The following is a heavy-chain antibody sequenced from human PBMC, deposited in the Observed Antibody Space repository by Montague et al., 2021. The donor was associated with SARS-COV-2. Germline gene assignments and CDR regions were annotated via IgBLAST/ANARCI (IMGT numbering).Heavy chain of an antibody. CDR2: IKQDGSEK. J-gene: IGHJ4*02. Sequence: SLRLSCAASGFTLSSYWMSWVRQAPGKGLEWVANIKQDGSEKYYVDSVKGRFTISRDNAKNSLYLQMNSLRAEDTAVYYCARVASSSWAFDYWGQGTLVTVSS. CDR3: ARVASSSWAFDY. CDR1: GFTLSSYW. V-gene: IGHV3-7*01. D-gene: IGHD6-13*01.